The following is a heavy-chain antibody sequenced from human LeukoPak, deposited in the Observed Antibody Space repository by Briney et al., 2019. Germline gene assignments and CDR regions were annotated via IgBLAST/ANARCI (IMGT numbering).Heavy chain of an antibody. CDR1: GYSFTSYW. CDR2: IYPGDSDT. J-gene: IGHJ4*02. Sequence: GESLKISCKGSGYSFTSYWIGWVRQMPGKGLEWMGIIYPGDSDTRYSPSFQGQVTISADKSISTAYLQWSSLKASDTAMYYCARHIVPYYYDSSGSPFDYWGQGTLVTVSS. CDR3: ARHIVPYYYDSSGSPFDY. V-gene: IGHV5-51*01. D-gene: IGHD3-22*01.